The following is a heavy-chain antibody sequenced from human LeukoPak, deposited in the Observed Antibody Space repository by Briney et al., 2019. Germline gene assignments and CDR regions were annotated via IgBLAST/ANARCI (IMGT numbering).Heavy chain of an antibody. CDR2: IKQDGSEK. D-gene: IGHD2-15*01. J-gene: IGHJ4*02. V-gene: IGHV3-7*05. Sequence: GGSLRLSCAASGFTFSNYWMTWVRQAPGKGLEWVANIKQDGSEKYYVDSVKGRFTISRDNAKNSLYLQMNSLRAEDTALYYCAREDPPRGTFDYWGQGTLVTVSS. CDR3: AREDPPRGTFDY. CDR1: GFTFSNYW.